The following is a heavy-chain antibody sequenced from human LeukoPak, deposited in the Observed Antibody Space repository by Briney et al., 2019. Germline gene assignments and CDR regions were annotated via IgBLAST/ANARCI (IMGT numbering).Heavy chain of an antibody. Sequence: PSETLSLTCAVYGGTFSGYYWSWIRQPPGKGLEWIGEINHSGSTNYNPSLKSRVTISVDTSKNQFSLKLSSVTAADTAVYYCARRRYYDFWSGYLGPDAFDIWGQGTMVTVSS. CDR2: INHSGST. CDR3: ARRRYYDFWSGYLGPDAFDI. V-gene: IGHV4-34*01. D-gene: IGHD3-3*01. J-gene: IGHJ3*02. CDR1: GGTFSGYY.